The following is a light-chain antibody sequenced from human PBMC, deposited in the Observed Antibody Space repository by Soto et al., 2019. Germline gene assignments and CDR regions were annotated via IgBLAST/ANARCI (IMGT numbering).Light chain of an antibody. CDR1: KLGDKY. CDR2: QDS. CDR3: QAWDSYVV. Sequence: SYELTQPPSVSVSPGQTASITCSGDKLGDKYACWYQQKPGQSPVLVIYQDSKRPSVIPERFSGSNSGNTATLTISGTQAMDEADYSCQAWDSYVVFGGGTKLTVL. V-gene: IGLV3-1*01. J-gene: IGLJ2*01.